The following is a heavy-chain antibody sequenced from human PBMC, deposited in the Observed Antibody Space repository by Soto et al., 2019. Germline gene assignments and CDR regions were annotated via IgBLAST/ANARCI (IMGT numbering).Heavy chain of an antibody. Sequence: EVQLVESGGGLVQPGGSLRLSCAASGFSFSDHYMDWVRQAPGKGLEWVGRTRNKANSCTTEYAASVKGRFTISRDDSKNSLYLQMNSLKTEDTAVYYCARVATGTTGAFDIWGQGTMVTVSS. D-gene: IGHD1-1*01. CDR3: ARVATGTTGAFDI. V-gene: IGHV3-72*01. CDR1: GFSFSDHY. J-gene: IGHJ3*02. CDR2: TRNKANSCTT.